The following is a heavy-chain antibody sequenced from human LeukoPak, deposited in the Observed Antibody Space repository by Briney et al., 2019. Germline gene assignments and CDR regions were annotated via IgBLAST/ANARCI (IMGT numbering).Heavy chain of an antibody. CDR2: INHSGST. V-gene: IGHV4-34*01. D-gene: IGHD3-9*01. CDR3: ARGSDILTGYYPLPFDY. Sequence: SETLSLTCAVYGGSFSGYYWSWLRQPPGKGLEWIGEINHSGSTNYNPSLKSRVTISVDTSKNQFSLKLSSVTAADTAVYYCARGSDILTGYYPLPFDYWGQGTLVTVSS. J-gene: IGHJ4*02. CDR1: GGSFSGYY.